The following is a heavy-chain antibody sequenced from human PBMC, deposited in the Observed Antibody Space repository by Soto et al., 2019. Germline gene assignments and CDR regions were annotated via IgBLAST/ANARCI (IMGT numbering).Heavy chain of an antibody. Sequence: QVHVVQSGAEVKKPGSSVKVTCKSFGGTFNSFGINWVRQAPGQGLEYMGGIIPAFGTTNFAQKFRDRVTLVADASTSTSYMELGSLTSDDTATYYCSIEVWGRGGHYLDSWGQGTLVTVSS. CDR3: SIEVWGRGGHYLDS. V-gene: IGHV1-69*01. J-gene: IGHJ4*02. CDR2: IIPAFGTT. D-gene: IGHD7-27*01. CDR1: GGTFNSFG.